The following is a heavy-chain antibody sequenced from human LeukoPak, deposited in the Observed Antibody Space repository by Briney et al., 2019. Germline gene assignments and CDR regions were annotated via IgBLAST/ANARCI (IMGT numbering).Heavy chain of an antibody. Sequence: PSQTLSLTCTVSGGSISSGSYYWGWIRQPPGKGLEWIGSIYYSGSTYYNPSLKSRVTISVDTSKNQFSLKLSSVTAADTAVYYCAIGPIFGVVGPPGAFDIWGQGTMVTVSS. CDR2: IYYSGST. CDR1: GGSISSGSYY. CDR3: AIGPIFGVVGPPGAFDI. D-gene: IGHD3-3*01. V-gene: IGHV4-39*01. J-gene: IGHJ3*02.